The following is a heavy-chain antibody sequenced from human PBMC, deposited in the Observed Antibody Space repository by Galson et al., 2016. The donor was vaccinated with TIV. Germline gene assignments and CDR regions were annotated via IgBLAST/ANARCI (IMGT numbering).Heavy chain of an antibody. J-gene: IGHJ6*02. CDR3: ARIIGYWVGYYSMDV. CDR2: ISNSGDYI. CDR1: GFTFSGHS. Sequence: SLRLSCAASGFTFSGHSMNWVRQAPGKGLECVSSISNSGDYIYYSDSMQDRFTISRDNAKKSLYLQMHSLRAEDTAVYYCARIIGYWVGYYSMDVWGQGTTVTVSS. D-gene: IGHD2-8*02. V-gene: IGHV3-21*01.